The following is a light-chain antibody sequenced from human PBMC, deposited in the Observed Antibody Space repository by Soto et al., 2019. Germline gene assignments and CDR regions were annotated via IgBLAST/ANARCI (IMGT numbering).Light chain of an antibody. J-gene: IGKJ4*01. CDR1: QSVSSSY. CDR3: HQYDSSPLT. CDR2: GAS. Sequence: EIVLTQSPGTLSLSPRERATLSCRASQSVSSSYLAWYQQKPGQAPSLLIYGASSRATGIPDRFSGSGSGTDFTLTISRLEPEDFEVYYCHQYDSSPLTFGGGTKVAIK. V-gene: IGKV3-20*01.